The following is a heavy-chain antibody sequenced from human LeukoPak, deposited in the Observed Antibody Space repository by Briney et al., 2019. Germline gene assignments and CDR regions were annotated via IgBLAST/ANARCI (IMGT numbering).Heavy chain of an antibody. CDR1: GFTFSNYA. J-gene: IGHJ4*02. CDR3: AEEIIAAAALFDY. Sequence: GGSLRLSCAASGFTFSNYAMSWVHQAPGKGLEWVSAISGSGGSTYYADSVKGRFTISRDNSKNTLYLQMNSLRAEDTAVYYCAEEIIAAAALFDYWGQGTLVTVSS. D-gene: IGHD6-13*01. CDR2: ISGSGGST. V-gene: IGHV3-23*01.